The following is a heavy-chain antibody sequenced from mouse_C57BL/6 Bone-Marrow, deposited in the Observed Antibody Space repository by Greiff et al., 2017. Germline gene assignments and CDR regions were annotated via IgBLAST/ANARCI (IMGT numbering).Heavy chain of an antibody. J-gene: IGHJ3*01. CDR2: IYPRSGNT. CDR3: ARGYYGSSVFAY. D-gene: IGHD1-1*01. CDR1: GYTFTSYG. V-gene: IGHV1-81*01. Sequence: QVQLQQSGAELARPGASVKLSCKASGYTFTSYGISWVKQRTGQGLEWIGEIYPRSGNTYYNEKFKGKATLTADTSSNTAYMQLSSLTTEDSAIYYCARGYYGSSVFAYWGQGTLVTVSA.